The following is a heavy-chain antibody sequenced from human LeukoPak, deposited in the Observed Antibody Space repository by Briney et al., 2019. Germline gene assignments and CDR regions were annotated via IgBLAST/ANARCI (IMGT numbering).Heavy chain of an antibody. CDR3: ARKTSSHFYYAFDY. J-gene: IGHJ4*02. Sequence: ASVKVSCKASGYTFTSYYMHWVRQAPGQGLEWMGIINPSGGSTSYAQKFQGRVTMTRDMSTSTAYMELSRLRSDDTAVYYCARKTSSHFYYAFDYWGQGTLVTVSS. CDR1: GYTFTSYY. D-gene: IGHD3-10*01. V-gene: IGHV1-46*01. CDR2: INPSGGST.